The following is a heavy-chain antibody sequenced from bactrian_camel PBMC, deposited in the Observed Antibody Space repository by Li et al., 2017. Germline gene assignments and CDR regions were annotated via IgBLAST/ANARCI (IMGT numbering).Heavy chain of an antibody. CDR2: INSGGSNT. J-gene: IGHJ4*01. CDR1: GFTFRFYA. V-gene: IGHV3S31*01. Sequence: VQLVESGGGLVQPGGSLRLSCAASGFTFRFYAMSWVRLAPGKGLEWVSAINSGGSNTYYADSVKGRFTISRDDAKNTVYLQLNSLKTDDMAMYYCAKYRNSRPESIFDYWGQRTQVTVS. D-gene: IGHD3*01. CDR3: AKYRNSRPESIFDY.